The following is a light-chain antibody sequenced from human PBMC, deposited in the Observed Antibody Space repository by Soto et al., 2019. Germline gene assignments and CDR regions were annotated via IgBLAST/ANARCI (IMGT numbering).Light chain of an antibody. CDR2: LGY. V-gene: IGKV2-28*01. CDR3: MQALQTPRT. J-gene: IGKJ1*01. Sequence: DIVMTQSPLSLHVTPGESASISCRSSQSLLHSTGYNFLDWYLQKPGQSPQLLIYLGYNRVSGVSARFSGSGSGTDFTLKISRVGAADVGVYYFMQALQTPRTFGQGTKV. CDR1: QSLLHSTGYNF.